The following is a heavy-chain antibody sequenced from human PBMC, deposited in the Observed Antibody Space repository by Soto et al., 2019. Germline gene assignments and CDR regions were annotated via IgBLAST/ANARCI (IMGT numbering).Heavy chain of an antibody. V-gene: IGHV3-23*01. CDR3: TTLGPS. J-gene: IGHJ5*02. CDR2: VSATAGTT. Sequence: GGSLRLSCAASGFTFSNYAMSWVRQAPGKGLEWVSLVSATAGTTYYTDSVKGRFTIWRDDSTNTLYLQMNSLKSEDTGKYSCTTLGPSWGQGTQVTVSS. CDR1: GFTFSNYA. D-gene: IGHD2-2*01.